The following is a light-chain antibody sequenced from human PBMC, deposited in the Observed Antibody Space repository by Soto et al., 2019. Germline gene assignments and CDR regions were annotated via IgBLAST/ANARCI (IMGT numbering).Light chain of an antibody. V-gene: IGLV2-23*02. J-gene: IGLJ3*02. CDR3: CSYAGSSSFVA. CDR2: EAT. CDR1: SSDVGSYDL. Sequence: QSVLTQPASVSGSPGQSITISCTGVSSDVGSYDLVSWYQQHPGKTPKLIIYEATKRPSGVSNRFSASKSGNTASLTISGLQAEDEADYYCCSYAGSSSFVAFGGGTKLTVL.